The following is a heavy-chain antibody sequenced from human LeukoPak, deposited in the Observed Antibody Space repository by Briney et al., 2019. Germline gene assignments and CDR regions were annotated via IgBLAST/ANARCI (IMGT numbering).Heavy chain of an antibody. CDR2: ISGSGGST. CDR1: GFTFSSYA. Sequence: GGSLRLSCAASGFTFSSYAMSWVRQAPGKGLEWVSAISGSGGSTYYADSVKGRFTISRDNSKNTLYLQMNSLRAEDTAVYYCAKAEVDYYGSGSYHMEWGQGTLVTVSS. D-gene: IGHD3-10*01. J-gene: IGHJ4*02. V-gene: IGHV3-23*01. CDR3: AKAEVDYYGSGSYHME.